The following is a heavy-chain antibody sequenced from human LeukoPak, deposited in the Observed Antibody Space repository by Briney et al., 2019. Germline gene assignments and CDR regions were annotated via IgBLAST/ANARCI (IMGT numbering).Heavy chain of an antibody. CDR2: INHSGST. CDR3: ARGPSSSWYKKAGTFDY. D-gene: IGHD6-13*01. V-gene: IGHV4-34*01. Sequence: SETLSLTCAVYGGSFSGYYWSWIRQPPGKGLEWIGEINHSGSTNYNPSLKSRVTISVDTSKNQFSLKLSSVTAVDTAVYYCARGPSSSWYKKAGTFDYWGQGTLVTVSS. CDR1: GGSFSGYY. J-gene: IGHJ4*02.